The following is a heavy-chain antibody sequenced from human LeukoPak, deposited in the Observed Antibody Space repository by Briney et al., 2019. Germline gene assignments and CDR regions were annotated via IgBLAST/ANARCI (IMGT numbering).Heavy chain of an antibody. CDR1: GFTFSSYA. J-gene: IGHJ4*02. V-gene: IGHV3-30-3*01. D-gene: IGHD2-2*01. Sequence: PGGSLRLSCAASGFTFSSYAMHWVRQAPGKGLEWVAVISYDGSNKYYADSVKGRFTISRDNSKNTLYLQMNSLKTEDTAVYYCTTVSTYCSSTSCSHDYWGQGTLVTVSS. CDR2: ISYDGSNK. CDR3: TTVSTYCSSTSCSHDY.